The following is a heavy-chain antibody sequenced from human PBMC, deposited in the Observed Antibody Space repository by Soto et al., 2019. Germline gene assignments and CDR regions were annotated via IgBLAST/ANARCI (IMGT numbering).Heavy chain of an antibody. CDR3: ARGGSSSWYGAFDI. CDR1: GYTFTTYG. V-gene: IGHV1-18*04. CDR2: ISTYNGNT. Sequence: ASVKVSCKASGYTFTTYGISWVRQAPGQGLEWMGWISTYNGNTNYAQKFQSRVTMTTDTPTSTAYVELRSLRSDDTAVYYCARGGSSSWYGAFDIWGQGTMVTVSS. J-gene: IGHJ3*02. D-gene: IGHD6-13*01.